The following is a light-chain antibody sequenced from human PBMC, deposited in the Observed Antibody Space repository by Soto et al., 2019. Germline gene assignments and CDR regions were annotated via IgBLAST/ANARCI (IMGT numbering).Light chain of an antibody. Sequence: EIVLTQSPGTLSLSPGERATLSCRSSQSVSSSYLAWYQQKPGQAPRLLIYDASNRATGIPDRFSGSGSGTDFTLTISRLEPEDFAVYYCQQYGNSPTFSQGTKVEIK. V-gene: IGKV3-20*01. CDR3: QQYGNSPT. CDR1: QSVSSSY. CDR2: DAS. J-gene: IGKJ1*01.